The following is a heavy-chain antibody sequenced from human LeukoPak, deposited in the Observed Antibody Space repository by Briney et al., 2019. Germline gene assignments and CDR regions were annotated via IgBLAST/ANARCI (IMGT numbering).Heavy chain of an antibody. D-gene: IGHD2-2*01. CDR3: AKWLGDIAVVPAAGIDY. V-gene: IGHV3-23*01. Sequence: GGSLRLSCAASGFTFSSYAMSWVRQAPGKGLEWVSAIGGSGGSTYYADSVKGRFTISRDNSKNTLYLQMNSLRAEDTAVYYCAKWLGDIAVVPAAGIDYWGQGTLVTVSS. J-gene: IGHJ4*02. CDR2: IGGSGGST. CDR1: GFTFSSYA.